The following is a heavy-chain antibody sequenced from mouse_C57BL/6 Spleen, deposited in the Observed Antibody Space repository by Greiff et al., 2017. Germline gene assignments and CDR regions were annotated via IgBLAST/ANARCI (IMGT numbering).Heavy chain of an antibody. V-gene: IGHV5-9-1*02. D-gene: IGHD1-1*01. CDR1: GFTFSSYA. J-gene: IGHJ1*03. CDR3: TRVPPSYGSSYWYFDV. Sequence: EVKVVESGEGLVKPGGSLKLSCAASGFTFSSYAMSWVRQTPEKRLEWVAYISSGGDYIYYADTVKGRFTISRDNARNTLYLQMSSLKSEDTAMYYCTRVPPSYGSSYWYFDVWGTGTTVTVSS. CDR2: ISSGGDYI.